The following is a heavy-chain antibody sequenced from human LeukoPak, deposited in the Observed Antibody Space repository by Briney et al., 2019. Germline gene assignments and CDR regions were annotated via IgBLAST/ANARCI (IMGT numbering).Heavy chain of an antibody. J-gene: IGHJ4*02. CDR2: IYWDDDK. V-gene: IGHV2-5*02. CDR1: GFSIATTGVG. CDR3: AHRPPGKISGWDNCYFDT. Sequence: ESGPTLVQPTQTLTLTCTLSGFSIATTGVGVGWVRQSPGKALEWLAVIYWDDDKRYSPSLRSRVTIAKDSSNDRVILIMTNMDPMDTATYYCAHRPPGKISGWDNCYFDTWSPGTLVTVSS. D-gene: IGHD6-19*01.